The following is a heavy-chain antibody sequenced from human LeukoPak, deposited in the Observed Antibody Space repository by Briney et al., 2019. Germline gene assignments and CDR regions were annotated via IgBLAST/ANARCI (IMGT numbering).Heavy chain of an antibody. V-gene: IGHV3-21*01. CDR2: ISSSSSYI. CDR1: GFTFSSYS. J-gene: IGHJ4*02. Sequence: AGGSLRLSCAASGFTFSSYSMNWVRQAPGKGLEWVSSISSSSSYIYYADSVKGRFTISRDNAKNTLYLQMNSLRAEDTAVYYCTRDRGGPFDYWGQGTLVTVSS. CDR3: TRDRGGPFDY.